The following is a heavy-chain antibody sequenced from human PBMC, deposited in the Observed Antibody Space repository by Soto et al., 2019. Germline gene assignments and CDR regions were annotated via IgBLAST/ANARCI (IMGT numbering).Heavy chain of an antibody. J-gene: IGHJ3*02. D-gene: IGHD2-2*02. CDR2: ISGSGGST. CDR3: AKVAVPAAIAPLHALDI. CDR1: GFTFSSYA. V-gene: IGHV3-23*01. Sequence: HPGGSLRLSCSASGFTFSSYAMSWVRQAPGKGLEWVSAISGSGGSTYYADSVKGRFTISRDTSKNTLYLQMNSLRAEDTAVYYCAKVAVPAAIAPLHALDIWGQRTRVSVS.